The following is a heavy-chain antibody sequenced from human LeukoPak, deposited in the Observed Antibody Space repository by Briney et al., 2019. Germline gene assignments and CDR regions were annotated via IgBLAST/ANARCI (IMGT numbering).Heavy chain of an antibody. J-gene: IGHJ4*02. D-gene: IGHD2-2*01. CDR3: ARQLGYCSSTSCYADKVDY. Sequence: SETLSLTCTVSGGSISSSSYYWGWIRQPPGKGLEWIGSIYYSGSTYYNPSLKSRVTISVDTSRNQFSLKLSSVTAADTAVYYCARQLGYCSSTSCYADKVDYWGQGTLVTVSS. V-gene: IGHV4-39*01. CDR1: GGSISSSSYY. CDR2: IYYSGST.